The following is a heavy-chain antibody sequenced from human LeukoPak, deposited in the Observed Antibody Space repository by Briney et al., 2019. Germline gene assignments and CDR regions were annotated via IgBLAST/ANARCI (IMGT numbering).Heavy chain of an antibody. CDR3: ARDTDRYGSGSPDY. D-gene: IGHD3-10*01. CDR2: ISYDGSNK. J-gene: IGHJ4*02. V-gene: IGHV3-30-3*01. CDR1: GFTFSSYA. Sequence: PVRSLRLSCAASGFTFSSYAMHWVRQAPGKGLEWVAVISYDGSNKYYADSVKGRFTISRDNSKNTLYLQMNSLRAEDTAVYYCARDTDRYGSGSPDYWGQGTLVTVSS.